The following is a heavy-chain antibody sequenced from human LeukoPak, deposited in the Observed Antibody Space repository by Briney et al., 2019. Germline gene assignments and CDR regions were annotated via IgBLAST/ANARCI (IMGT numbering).Heavy chain of an antibody. D-gene: IGHD4-17*01. J-gene: IGHJ5*02. Sequence: SETLSLTCPVSGGSVSSSTTYWGRIRQPPGKWLEWIGSIYYSGSTYYNPSLKSRVTISVDTSKNQFSLKLTSVTAADTAVYYCARHDYGASNWFYPWGQGTLVSVSS. CDR2: IYYSGST. CDR1: GGSVSSSTTY. V-gene: IGHV4-39*01. CDR3: ARHDYGASNWFYP.